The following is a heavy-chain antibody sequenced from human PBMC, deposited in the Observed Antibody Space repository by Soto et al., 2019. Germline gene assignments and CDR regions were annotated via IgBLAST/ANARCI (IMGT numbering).Heavy chain of an antibody. J-gene: IGHJ5*02. CDR1: GGSFSGYD. Sequence: SGTLSLTCAVYGGSFSGYDWSGIRQPPGKGLEWIGEINHSGSTNYNPSLKSRVTISVDTSKNQFSLKLSSVTAADTAVYYCARGGDINWFDPWGQGTLVTVSS. V-gene: IGHV4-34*01. CDR3: ARGGDINWFDP. CDR2: INHSGST. D-gene: IGHD4-17*01.